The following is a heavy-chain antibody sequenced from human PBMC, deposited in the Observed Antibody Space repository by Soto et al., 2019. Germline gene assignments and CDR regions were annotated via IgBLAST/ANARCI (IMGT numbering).Heavy chain of an antibody. J-gene: IGHJ3*02. CDR1: GGTLSDHG. V-gene: IGHV1-69*06. CDR3: ARGVYGSGNYYTVPSAFDI. Sequence: QVQLEQSGAEVKKPGSSVKVSCKASGGTLSDHGVAWLRQAPGQGLEWMGGTIPVFNSAKYAQKFQGRVTVTAYKFTNIAYMELSSLSSEDTAFYFCARGVYGSGNYYTVPSAFDIWGQGTMVIVSS. D-gene: IGHD3-10*01. CDR2: TIPVFNSA.